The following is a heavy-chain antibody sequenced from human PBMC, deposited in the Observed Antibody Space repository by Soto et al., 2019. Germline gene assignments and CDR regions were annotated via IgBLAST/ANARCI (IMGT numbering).Heavy chain of an antibody. Sequence: PGGSLRLSCSASGFTFSSYEMNWVRQAPGKGLEWVSYTSDSGRTIYYADSVKGRFTVSRDDAQNSVYLQMDSLRAEDTAVYYCARDLLHYDFWSGYSAYFYYGVDVWGPGTTVTVSS. CDR3: ARDLLHYDFWSGYSAYFYYGVDV. CDR1: GFTFSSYE. J-gene: IGHJ6*02. CDR2: TSDSGRTI. D-gene: IGHD3-3*01. V-gene: IGHV3-48*03.